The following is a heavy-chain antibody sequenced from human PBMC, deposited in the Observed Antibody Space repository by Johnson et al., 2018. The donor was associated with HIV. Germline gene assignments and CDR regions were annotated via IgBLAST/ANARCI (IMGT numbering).Heavy chain of an antibody. CDR2: MNADGKTT. CDR1: GFTFSSYA. J-gene: IGHJ3*02. Sequence: VQLVESGGGVVQPGRSLRLSCAASGFTFSSYAMHWVRQAPGKGLVWVSRMNADGKTTTYADSVKGRFTISRDNVKNTLYLQMNSLRAEDTAVYYCAREQELIGERAFDIWGQGTMVTVSS. V-gene: IGHV3-74*01. D-gene: IGHD6-13*01. CDR3: AREQELIGERAFDI.